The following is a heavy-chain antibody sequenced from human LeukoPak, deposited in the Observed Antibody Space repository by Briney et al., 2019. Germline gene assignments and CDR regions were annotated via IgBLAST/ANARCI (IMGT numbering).Heavy chain of an antibody. CDR2: INHSGST. CDR1: GGSFSGYY. J-gene: IGHJ5*02. CDR3: ARGPGIYST. V-gene: IGHV4-34*01. D-gene: IGHD5-12*01. Sequence: RSETLSLTCAVYGGSFSGYYWSWIRHPPGKGLEWIGEINHSGSTNYNPSLKSRVTISVDTSKNQFSLKLSSVTAADTAVYYCARGPGIYSTWGQGTLVTVSP.